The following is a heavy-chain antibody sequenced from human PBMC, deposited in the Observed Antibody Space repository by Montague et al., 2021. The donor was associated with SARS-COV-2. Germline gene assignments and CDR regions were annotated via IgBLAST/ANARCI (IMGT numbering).Heavy chain of an antibody. J-gene: IGHJ3*02. Sequence: SLRPSCAASGFTFSNYYMNWVRQAPGKGPEWISYISPSAYTTSYADSVKGRFTISRDNGKNSLYLQMNSLRVEDTAVYYCTRDYRSIVGDGLDIWGQGTKVTVSS. CDR3: TRDYRSIVGDGLDI. V-gene: IGHV3-48*03. CDR1: GFTFSNYY. CDR2: ISPSAYTT. D-gene: IGHD3-16*02.